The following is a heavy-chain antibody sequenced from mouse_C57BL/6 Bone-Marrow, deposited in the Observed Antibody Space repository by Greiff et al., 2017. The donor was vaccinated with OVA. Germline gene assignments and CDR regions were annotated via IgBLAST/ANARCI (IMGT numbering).Heavy chain of an antibody. CDR1: GYTFTNYW. CDR2: IYPGGGYT. V-gene: IGHV1-63*01. J-gene: IGHJ2*01. CDR3: ARWGVDFDD. Sequence: VKLQEPGAELVRPGTSVKMSCKASGYTFTNYWIGWAKQRPGHGLEWIGDIYPGGGYTNYNEKFKGKATLTADKSSSTAYMQFSSLTSEDSAIYYCARWGVDFDDWGQGTTLTVSS.